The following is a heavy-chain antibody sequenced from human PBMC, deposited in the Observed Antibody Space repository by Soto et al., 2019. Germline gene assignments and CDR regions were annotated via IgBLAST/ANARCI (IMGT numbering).Heavy chain of an antibody. D-gene: IGHD2-15*01. V-gene: IGHV3-74*01. CDR1: GFTFSSYW. Sequence: GGSLRLSCSASGFTFSSYWMHWVRQAPGKGLVWVSRINSDGSSTSYADSVKGRFTISRDNAKNTLYLQMNSLRAEDTAVYYCARGYCSGGSCSGGGAFDIWGQGTMVTVSS. J-gene: IGHJ3*02. CDR3: ARGYCSGGSCSGGGAFDI. CDR2: INSDGSST.